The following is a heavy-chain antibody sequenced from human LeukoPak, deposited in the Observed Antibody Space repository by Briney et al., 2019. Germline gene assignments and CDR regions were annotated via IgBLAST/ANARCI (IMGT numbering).Heavy chain of an antibody. J-gene: IGHJ6*02. V-gene: IGHV1-18*01. CDR1: GYTFTSYG. D-gene: IGHD2-2*02. CDR2: ISAYNGNT. Sequence: ASVKVSCKASGYTFTSYGISWVRQAPGQGLGWMGWISAYNGNTNYAQKLQGRVTMTTDTSTSTAYMELRSLRSDDTAVYYCARGRHDIVVVPAAIRAYYYYGMDVWGQGTTVTVSS. CDR3: ARGRHDIVVVPAAIRAYYYYGMDV.